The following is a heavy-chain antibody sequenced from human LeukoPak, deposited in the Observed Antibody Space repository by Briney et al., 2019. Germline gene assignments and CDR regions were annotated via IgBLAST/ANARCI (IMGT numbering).Heavy chain of an antibody. CDR1: GISVSSNY. V-gene: IGHV3-53*01. D-gene: IGHD6-19*01. CDR2: IYVDGST. Sequence: GGSLRLSCAASGISVSSNYMSWVRQAPGKGLQWVSVIYVDGSTYYADSVKGRFTISRDNSKNTLYLQMNSLRAEDTAVYFCARWRRGGWSLDYWGQGTLVTVSS. J-gene: IGHJ4*02. CDR3: ARWRRGGWSLDY.